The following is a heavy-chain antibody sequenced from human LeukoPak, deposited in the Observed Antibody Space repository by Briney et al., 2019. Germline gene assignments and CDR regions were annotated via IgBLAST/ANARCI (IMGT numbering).Heavy chain of an antibody. CDR3: ARVQIDFWSGYAQNYYFGY. J-gene: IGHJ4*02. D-gene: IGHD3-3*01. CDR1: GGSISSYY. V-gene: IGHV4-59*01. CDR2: IYYSGST. Sequence: SETLSLTCTVSGGSISSYYWSWIRQPPGKGLEWIGYIYYSGSTNYNPSLRSRVTISVDTSKNQFSLKLSSVTAADTAVYYCARVQIDFWSGYAQNYYFGYWGQGTLVTVSS.